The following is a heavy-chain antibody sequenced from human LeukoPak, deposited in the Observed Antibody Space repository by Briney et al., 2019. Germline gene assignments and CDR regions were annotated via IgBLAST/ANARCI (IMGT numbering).Heavy chain of an antibody. CDR2: ISFDGSNE. CDR3: AREEHDYVWGSYRYYYYYGIDV. Sequence: GGSLRLSCAASGFTFSSYGIHWVRQSPGRGLEWVSFISFDGSNEFYADSLKGRFTISRDNSKDTLYLQMDSLRAEDTALYYCAREEHDYVWGSYRYYYYYGIDVWGQGTTVTVSS. CDR1: GFTFSSYG. V-gene: IGHV3-30*03. J-gene: IGHJ6*02. D-gene: IGHD3-16*02.